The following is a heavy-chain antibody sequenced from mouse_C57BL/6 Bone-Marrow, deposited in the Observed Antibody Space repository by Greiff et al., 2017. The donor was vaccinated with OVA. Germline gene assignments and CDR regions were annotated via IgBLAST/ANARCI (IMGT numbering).Heavy chain of an antibody. V-gene: IGHV1-9*01. J-gene: IGHJ4*01. CDR1: GYTFTGYW. D-gene: IGHD1-1*01. CDR2: ILSGSGST. CDR3: ASREGSSYYAMDY. Sequence: VQLQQSGAELMKPGASVKLSCKATGYTFTGYWIEWVKQRPGHGLEWIGEILSGSGSTNYNEKFKGKATFTADTSSNTAYMQLSSLTTEDSAIYYCASREGSSYYAMDYWGQGTSVTVSS.